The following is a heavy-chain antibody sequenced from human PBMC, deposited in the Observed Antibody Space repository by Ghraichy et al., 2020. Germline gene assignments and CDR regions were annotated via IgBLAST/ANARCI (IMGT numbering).Heavy chain of an antibody. J-gene: IGHJ4*02. D-gene: IGHD5-18*01. CDR1: GFTFSVYA. CDR3: ARDAHGYHYYFDY. CDR2: ISDDGNHK. Sequence: GGSLRLSCAASGFTFSVYAIYWVRQAPGKGLEWVSLISDDGNHKSYADSVRGRFTISRDNSENTLNLQMNSLRAEDTAVYYCARDAHGYHYYFDYWGQGTLVTVSS. V-gene: IGHV3-30-3*01.